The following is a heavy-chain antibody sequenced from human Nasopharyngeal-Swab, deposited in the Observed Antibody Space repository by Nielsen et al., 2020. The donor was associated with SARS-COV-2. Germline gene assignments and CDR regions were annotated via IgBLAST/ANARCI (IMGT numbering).Heavy chain of an antibody. CDR1: GFTFSSYG. D-gene: IGHD2-15*01. V-gene: IGHV3-30*18. CDR3: AKSSGGSPRRAFDI. CDR2: ISYDGSNK. Sequence: GGSLRLSCAASGFTFSSYGMHWVRPAPGKGLEWVAVISYDGSNKYYADSVKGRFTISRDNSKNTLYLQMNSLRAEDTAVYYCAKSSGGSPRRAFDIWGQGTMVTVSS. J-gene: IGHJ3*02.